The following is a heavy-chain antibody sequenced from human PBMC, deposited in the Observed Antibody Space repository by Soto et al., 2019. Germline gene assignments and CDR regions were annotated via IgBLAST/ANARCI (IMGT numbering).Heavy chain of an antibody. CDR1: GFTFSSYS. D-gene: IGHD3-10*01. V-gene: IGHV3-21*01. CDR3: ARDYSLLWFGDDWFDP. Sequence: GGSLRLSCAASGFTFSSYSMNWVRQAPGKGLEWVSSISSSSSYIYYADSVKGRFTISRDNAKNSLYLQMNSLRAEDTAVYYCARDYSLLWFGDDWFDPWGQGTLVTVSS. CDR2: ISSSSSYI. J-gene: IGHJ5*02.